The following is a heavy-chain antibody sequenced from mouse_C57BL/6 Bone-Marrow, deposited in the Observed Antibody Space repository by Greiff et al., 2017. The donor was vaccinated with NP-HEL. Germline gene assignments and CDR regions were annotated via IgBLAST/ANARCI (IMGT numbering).Heavy chain of an antibody. CDR1: GFTFSDYY. D-gene: IGHD1-1*01. V-gene: IGHV5-12*01. J-gene: IGHJ4*01. Sequence: EVKVVESGGGLVQPGGSLKLSCAASGFTFSDYYMYWVRQTPEKRLEWVAYISNGGGSTYYPDTVKGRFTISRDNAKNTLYLQMSRLKSEDTAMYYCARHKDYGSSYDYAMDYWGQGTSVTVSS. CDR3: ARHKDYGSSYDYAMDY. CDR2: ISNGGGST.